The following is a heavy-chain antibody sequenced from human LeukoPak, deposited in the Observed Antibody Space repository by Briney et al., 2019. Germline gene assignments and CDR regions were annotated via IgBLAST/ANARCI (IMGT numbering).Heavy chain of an antibody. CDR3: AKDGAWLRFDD. CDR1: GFTFSSYS. J-gene: IGHJ4*02. CDR2: ISSSGSTI. V-gene: IGHV3-48*04. D-gene: IGHD5-12*01. Sequence: GGSLRLSCAASGFTFSSYSMNWVRQAPGKGLEWASYISSSGSTIYYADSVKGRFTISRDNAKNSLYLQMNSLRAEDTAVYYCAKDGAWLRFDDWGQGILVSVSS.